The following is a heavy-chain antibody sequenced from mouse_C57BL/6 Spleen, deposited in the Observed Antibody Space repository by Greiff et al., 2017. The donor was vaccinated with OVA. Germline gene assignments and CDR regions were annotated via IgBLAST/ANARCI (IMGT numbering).Heavy chain of an antibody. V-gene: IGHV1-80*01. CDR2: IYPGDGDT. Sequence: QVQLQQSGAELVKPGASVKISCKASGYAFSSYWMNWVKQRPGKGLEWIGQIYPGDGDTNYNGKFKGKATLTADKSSSTAYMQLSSLTSDDSAVYFCARWYGRGGYAMDYWGQGTSVTVSS. CDR1: GYAFSSYW. CDR3: ARWYGRGGYAMDY. J-gene: IGHJ4*01. D-gene: IGHD2-10*02.